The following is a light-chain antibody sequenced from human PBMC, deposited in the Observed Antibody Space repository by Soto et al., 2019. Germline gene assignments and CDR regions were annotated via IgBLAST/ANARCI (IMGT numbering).Light chain of an antibody. CDR1: QDISTY. CDR3: QQYDNLPYT. CDR2: DAS. J-gene: IGKJ2*01. Sequence: DLQMTQSPSSLSASVGDRVTITCQASQDISTYLNWYQQKPGKAPKLLIYDASNLETGVPSRFSGSGSGTDFTFTISSLQPEDIATYHCQQYDNLPYTFGQGTKLQI. V-gene: IGKV1-33*01.